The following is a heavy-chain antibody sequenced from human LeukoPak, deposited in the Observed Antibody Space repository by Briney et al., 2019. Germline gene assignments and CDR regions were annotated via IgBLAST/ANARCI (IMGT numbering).Heavy chain of an antibody. V-gene: IGHV5-10-1*01. CDR2: IDPSDSYT. CDR3: AKQGILTCYPYYFDY. Sequence: GESLKISCKGSGYSFTSYWISWVRQMPGKGLEWMGRIDPSDSYTNYSPSFQGHVTISADKSISTAYLQWSSLKASDTAMYYCAKQGILTCYPYYFDYWGQGTLVNGSS. D-gene: IGHD3-9*01. J-gene: IGHJ4*02. CDR1: GYSFTSYW.